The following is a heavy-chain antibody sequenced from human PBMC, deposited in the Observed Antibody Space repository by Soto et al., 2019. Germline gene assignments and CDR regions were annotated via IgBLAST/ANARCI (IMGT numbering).Heavy chain of an antibody. D-gene: IGHD1-26*01. Sequence: QVQLVEYGGGVVQPGRSLRLSCAASGFTFSSYGMHWVRQAPGKGLEWVAVIWYDGSNKYYADSVKGRFTIYRDNSKNTLYLQMNSLRAEDTAVYYCARDLIVGATRSYGMDVWGQAATVTVSS. CDR3: ARDLIVGATRSYGMDV. J-gene: IGHJ6*02. CDR1: GFTFSSYG. CDR2: IWYDGSNK. V-gene: IGHV3-33*01.